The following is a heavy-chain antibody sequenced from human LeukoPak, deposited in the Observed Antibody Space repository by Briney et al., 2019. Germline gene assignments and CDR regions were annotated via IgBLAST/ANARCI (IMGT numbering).Heavy chain of an antibody. J-gene: IGHJ3*02. D-gene: IGHD2-21*02. CDR2: IYYSGST. V-gene: IGHV4-59*01. CDR1: SGSISSYY. CDR3: ARYSYCGGDCYDAFDI. Sequence: SETLSLTCSVSSGSISSYYWSWIRQPPGKGLEWIGYIYYSGSTNYNPSPKSRVTISVDTSKNQFSLKLSSVTAADTAVYYCARYSYCGGDCYDAFDIWGQGTMVTVSS.